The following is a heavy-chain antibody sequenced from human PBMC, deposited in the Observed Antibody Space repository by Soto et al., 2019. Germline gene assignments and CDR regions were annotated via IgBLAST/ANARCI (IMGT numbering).Heavy chain of an antibody. D-gene: IGHD6-19*01. CDR2: INHSGST. Sequence: QVQLQQWGAGLLKPSETLSLTCAVYGGSFSGYYWSWIRQPPGKGLEWIGEINHSGSTNYNPSLKSRVTISVDTSKHQFSLKLSSVTDADTAVYYCARGLKVSGRKYNAFDIWGQGTMVTVSS. V-gene: IGHV4-34*01. CDR1: GGSFSGYY. J-gene: IGHJ3*02. CDR3: ARGLKVSGRKYNAFDI.